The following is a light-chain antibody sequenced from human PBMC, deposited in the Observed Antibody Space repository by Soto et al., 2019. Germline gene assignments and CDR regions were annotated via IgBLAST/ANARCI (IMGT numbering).Light chain of an antibody. V-gene: IGKV1-39*01. J-gene: IGKJ4*01. CDR2: GVS. CDR1: QIIDTY. Sequence: DIHMTQSPSSLYASIGDRVTITCRSSQIIDTYLNWYQQKAGKAPKLLIYGVSKLQSGVPPRFSGSGSGTEFTLTITGLQPEDFATYYCQQSYSSPLLAFGGGTKVEIE. CDR3: QQSYSSPLLA.